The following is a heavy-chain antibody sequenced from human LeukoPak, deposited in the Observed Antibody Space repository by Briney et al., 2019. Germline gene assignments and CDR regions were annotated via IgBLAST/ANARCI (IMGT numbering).Heavy chain of an antibody. Sequence: PGGSLRLSCAASGFTFSSFGMHWVRQAPGKGLEWVAVIWYDGSNKYYADSVKGRFTISRDNSKNMLYLEMNSLRAGDTAVYYCATDRGSGGVAGTYYWGQGTLVTVSS. V-gene: IGHV3-33*01. J-gene: IGHJ4*02. D-gene: IGHD6-19*01. CDR1: GFTFSSFG. CDR2: IWYDGSNK. CDR3: ATDRGSGGVAGTYY.